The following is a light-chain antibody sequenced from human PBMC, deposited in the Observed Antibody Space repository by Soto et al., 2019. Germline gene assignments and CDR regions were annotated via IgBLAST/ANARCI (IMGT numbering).Light chain of an antibody. CDR3: QQYNIWPCT. V-gene: IGKV3-15*01. Sequence: ERVMTQSPATLSVSPGERATLSCRASQSVSSNLAWYQQKPGQAPRLLIYGASTRATGIPARFSGSGSGTEFTLTISSLQSADFAVYYCQQYNIWPCTFGQGTKVEIK. CDR2: GAS. CDR1: QSVSSN. J-gene: IGKJ1*01.